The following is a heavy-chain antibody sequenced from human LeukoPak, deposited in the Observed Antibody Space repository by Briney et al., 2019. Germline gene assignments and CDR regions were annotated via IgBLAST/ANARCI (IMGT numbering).Heavy chain of an antibody. D-gene: IGHD1-26*01. CDR1: GYTFTSNY. CDR3: ARDSGSGNNDY. CDR2: IYPRDGST. Sequence: ASVKVSCKASGYTFTSNYIHWVRQAPGQGLEWMGMIYPRDGSTSYAQKFQGRVTVTRDTSTSTVHMELSSLGSEDAAVYYCARDSGSGNNDYWGQGTLVTVSS. V-gene: IGHV1-46*01. J-gene: IGHJ4*02.